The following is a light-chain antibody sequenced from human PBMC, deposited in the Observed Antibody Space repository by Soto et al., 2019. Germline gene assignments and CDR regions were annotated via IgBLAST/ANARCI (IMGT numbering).Light chain of an antibody. CDR2: DVT. CDR3: WAFSDCNSYV. V-gene: IGLV2-11*01. Sequence: QSVLTQPRSVSASPGQSVTISCTGTSSDVGRYDYVSWYQQHPGKAPKLIVYDVTERPSGVSDRFSGSKSGNTASLTISGLQAESEADSACWAFSDCNSYVFRTGSKETVL. J-gene: IGLJ1*01. CDR1: SSDVGRYDY.